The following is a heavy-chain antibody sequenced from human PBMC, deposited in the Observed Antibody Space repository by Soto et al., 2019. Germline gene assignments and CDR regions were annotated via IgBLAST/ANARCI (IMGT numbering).Heavy chain of an antibody. CDR3: AKVPSDNCSSTSCLRGMDV. CDR1: GFTFSSYG. J-gene: IGHJ6*02. V-gene: IGHV3-30*18. CDR2: ISYDGSNK. Sequence: QVQLVESGGGVVQPGRSLRLSCAASGFTFSSYGMHWVRQAPGKGLEWVAVISYDGSNKYYADSVKGRFTISRDNSKNTLYLQMNSLRADDTAVYYCAKVPSDNCSSTSCLRGMDVWGQGTTVTVSS. D-gene: IGHD2-2*01.